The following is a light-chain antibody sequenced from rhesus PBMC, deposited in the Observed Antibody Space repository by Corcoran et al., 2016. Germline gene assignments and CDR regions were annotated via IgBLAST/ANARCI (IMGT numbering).Light chain of an antibody. V-gene: IGKV1-74*01. J-gene: IGKJ2*01. CDR2: AAS. CDR1: ENVNNF. Sequence: DIQMTQSPSSLSASVGDRVTITCRASENVNNFLHWYQQKPGKAPKLLIYAASTLQSGFPSRFSGSGSGAYYTFTSSRLQPEDVATYYCQHSYGTPYSFGQGTKVEIK. CDR3: QHSYGTPYS.